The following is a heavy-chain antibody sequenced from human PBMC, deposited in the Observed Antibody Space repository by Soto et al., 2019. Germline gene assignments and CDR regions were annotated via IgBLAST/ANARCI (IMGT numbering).Heavy chain of an antibody. Sequence: EVQLVESGGGLVQPGRSLRLSCAASGFTFDDYAMHWVRRVPGKGLEWVSSISWNSNIIGYAYSVKGRFTISRDNAKNSLYLQMNSLRPEDTALYYCAKGGPAGFCSGGRCYFDYWGQGTLGTVSS. D-gene: IGHD2-15*01. J-gene: IGHJ4*02. CDR1: GFTFDDYA. CDR2: ISWNSNII. V-gene: IGHV3-9*01. CDR3: AKGGPAGFCSGGRCYFDY.